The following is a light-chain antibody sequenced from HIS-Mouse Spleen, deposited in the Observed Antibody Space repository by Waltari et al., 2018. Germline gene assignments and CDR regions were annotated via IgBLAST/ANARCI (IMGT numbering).Light chain of an antibody. CDR1: AWPTES. CDR3: YSTDSSGNHRV. V-gene: IGLV3-10*01. CDR2: EDS. Sequence: SYELTHPPSVSVSPGQTARLTCCGHAWPTESLFWYQQKSGQAPVLVIYEDSKRPSGSSERFSGSSSGTMATLTISGAQVEDEADYYCYSTDSSGNHRVFGGGTKLTVL. J-gene: IGLJ2*01.